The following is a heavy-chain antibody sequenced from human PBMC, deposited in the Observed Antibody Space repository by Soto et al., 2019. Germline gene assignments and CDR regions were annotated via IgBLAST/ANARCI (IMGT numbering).Heavy chain of an antibody. CDR2: IYYSGST. Sequence: PSETLYLTCTVSGGSISSGGYYWSWIRQHPGTGLEWIGYIYYSGSTYYNPSLKSRVTISVDTSKNQFSLKLSSVTAAHTAVYYCASLYDSSGYFGYWGQGTLVTVSS. D-gene: IGHD3-22*01. J-gene: IGHJ4*02. V-gene: IGHV4-31*03. CDR3: ASLYDSSGYFGY. CDR1: GGSISSGGYY.